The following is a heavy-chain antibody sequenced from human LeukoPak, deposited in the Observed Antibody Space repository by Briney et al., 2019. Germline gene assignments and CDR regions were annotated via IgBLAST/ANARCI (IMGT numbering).Heavy chain of an antibody. CDR2: ITSSSSYI. Sequence: GGSLRLSCAASGFTFSRYSMNWVRQAPGKGLEWVSSITSSSSYIYYADSVKGRFTISRDNAKNSLYLQMNSLRAEDTAVYYCASSRYDSSGYYGIIGYWGQGTLVTVSS. J-gene: IGHJ4*02. V-gene: IGHV3-21*01. CDR1: GFTFSRYS. CDR3: ASSRYDSSGYYGIIGY. D-gene: IGHD3-22*01.